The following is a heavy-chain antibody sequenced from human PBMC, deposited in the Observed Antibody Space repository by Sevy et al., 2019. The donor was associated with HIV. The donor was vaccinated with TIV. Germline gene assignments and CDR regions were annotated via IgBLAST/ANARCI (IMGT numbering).Heavy chain of an antibody. J-gene: IGHJ4*02. Sequence: GGSLRLSCAASGFTFSSYAMSWVRQAPGKGLEWVSAISGSGGSTYYADSVKGRFTISRDNSKNMLYLQMNSLRAEDTAVYYCAKDGIVGATGGWYFDYWGQGTLVTVSS. CDR3: AKDGIVGATGGWYFDY. D-gene: IGHD1-26*01. V-gene: IGHV3-23*01. CDR1: GFTFSSYA. CDR2: ISGSGGST.